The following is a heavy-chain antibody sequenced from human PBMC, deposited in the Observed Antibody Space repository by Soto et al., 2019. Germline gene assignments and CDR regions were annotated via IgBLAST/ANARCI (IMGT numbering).Heavy chain of an antibody. Sequence: GGALRASCEISSLSVTTKYLSWVRHAPGKGLEWVSVHYSGGSTYYADSVQGRFTISRDKSNNTLYLQMRRVRAEDTAVYFCARHRHPRGTVGATSPLDPWGQGTQVTVSS. J-gene: IGHJ5*02. D-gene: IGHD1-26*01. CDR2: HYSGGST. CDR3: ARHRHPRGTVGATSPLDP. CDR1: SLSVTTKY. V-gene: IGHV3-53*01.